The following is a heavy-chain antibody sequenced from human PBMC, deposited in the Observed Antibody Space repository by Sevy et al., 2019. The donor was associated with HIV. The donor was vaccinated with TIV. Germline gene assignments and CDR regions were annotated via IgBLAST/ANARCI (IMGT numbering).Heavy chain of an antibody. CDR3: AREAYYYDSREENWFDP. V-gene: IGHV3-48*02. CDR1: GFTFSTYS. CDR2: ISRTSTTT. D-gene: IGHD3-22*01. Sequence: GGSLRLSCKASGFTFSTYSMHWVRQAPGKGLEWVSSISRTSTTTYYADSAKGRFTISKDNAKNSQYLQMNSRRDEDTAVYYCAREAYYYDSREENWFDPWGQGTLVTVSS. J-gene: IGHJ5*02.